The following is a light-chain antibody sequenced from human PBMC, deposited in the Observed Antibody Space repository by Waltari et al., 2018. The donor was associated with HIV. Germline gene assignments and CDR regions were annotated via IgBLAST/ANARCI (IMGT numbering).Light chain of an antibody. J-gene: IGLJ2*01. Sequence: SALTQPASASGAPGQSNTVPCHGTSTDVGGYNYVSWYQQHPGKAPKLMISDATYRPSGVSNRFSGSKSGNTASLTISGLQAEDEADYYCISYTSSSTLVFGGGTKVTVL. CDR3: ISYTSSSTLV. CDR1: STDVGGYNY. V-gene: IGLV2-14*03. CDR2: DAT.